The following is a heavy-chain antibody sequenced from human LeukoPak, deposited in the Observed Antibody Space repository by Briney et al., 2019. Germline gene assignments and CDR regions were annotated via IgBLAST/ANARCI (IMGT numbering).Heavy chain of an antibody. CDR3: ARDAVSLAAAGTSDY. CDR2: FGTDGNT. D-gene: IGHD6-13*01. CDR1: GFTFSGYA. Sequence: PGGSLRLSCEASGFTFSGYAVSWVRQAPGKGLEWVSGFGTDGNTHYAESVRGRFTISRDNAKNSLYLQMNSLRAEDTAVYYCARDAVSLAAAGTSDYWGQGTLVTVSS. J-gene: IGHJ4*02. V-gene: IGHV3-23*01.